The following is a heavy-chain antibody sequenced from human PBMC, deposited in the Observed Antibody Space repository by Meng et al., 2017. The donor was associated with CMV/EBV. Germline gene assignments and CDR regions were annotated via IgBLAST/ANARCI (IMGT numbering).Heavy chain of an antibody. CDR3: ARDGYSSGWFGY. CDR2: IIPIFGTA. D-gene: IGHD6-19*01. V-gene: IGHV1-69*05. J-gene: IGHJ4*02. Sequence: CKGSGGTFSSYAISWVRQAPGQGLEWMGGIIPIFGTANYAQKFQGRVTITTDESTSTAYMELSSLRSEDTAVYYCARDGYSSGWFGYWGQGTLVTVSS. CDR1: GGTFSSYA.